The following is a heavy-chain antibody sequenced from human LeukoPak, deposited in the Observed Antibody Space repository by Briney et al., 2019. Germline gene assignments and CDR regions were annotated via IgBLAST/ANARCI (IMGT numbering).Heavy chain of an antibody. CDR2: INPNSSGT. D-gene: IGHD6-19*01. CDR1: GYTFTGYY. V-gene: IGHV1-2*04. CDR3: TRGSSSGWYLDY. Sequence: ASVKVSCKASGYTFTGYYMHWVRQAPGQGLEWMGWINPNSSGTNYAQKFQGWVTMTRDTSISTAYMELSRLRSDDTAVYYCTRGSSSGWYLDYWGQGTLVTVSS. J-gene: IGHJ4*02.